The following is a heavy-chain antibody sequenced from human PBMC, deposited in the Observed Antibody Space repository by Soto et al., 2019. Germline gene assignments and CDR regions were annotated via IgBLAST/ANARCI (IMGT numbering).Heavy chain of an antibody. V-gene: IGHV3-23*01. CDR3: AKCSGGSCYSAADY. J-gene: IGHJ4*02. D-gene: IGHD2-15*01. CDR1: GFTFSSYA. CDR2: ISGSGGST. Sequence: EVLLLESGGGLVQPGGSLRLSCAASGFTFSSYAMNWVRQAPGKGLEWVSGISGSGGSTYYADSVKGRFTISRDNSKNTLYLQMNSLRAEDTAVYNCAKCSGGSCYSAADYWGQGALFTVSS.